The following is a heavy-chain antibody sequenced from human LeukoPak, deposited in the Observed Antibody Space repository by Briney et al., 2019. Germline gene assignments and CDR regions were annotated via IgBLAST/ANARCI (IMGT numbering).Heavy chain of an antibody. V-gene: IGHV3-21*01. CDR2: IDTSSHYI. D-gene: IGHD2-8*02. J-gene: IGHJ4*02. Sequence: GGSLRLSCAASGFSFNSHNMNWVRQAPGKGLEWVSFIDTSSHYIYYADSVKGRFTISRDNAKNSLYLQMSSLRAEDTAVYYCAKLFTSSTAWYFFEYWGQGTLATVSS. CDR1: GFSFNSHN. CDR3: AKLFTSSTAWYFFEY.